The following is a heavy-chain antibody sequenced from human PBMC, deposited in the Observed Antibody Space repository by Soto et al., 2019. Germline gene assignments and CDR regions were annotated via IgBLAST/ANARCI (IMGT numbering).Heavy chain of an antibody. CDR3: ARDISKGLNWFAP. CDR1: GYTFTGYY. D-gene: IGHD3-3*02. CDR2: INPNSGGT. J-gene: IGHJ5*02. V-gene: IGHV1-2*04. Sequence: VASVKVPCKASGYTFTGYYMHWVRQAPGQGLEWMGWINPNSGGTNYAQKFQGWVTMTRDTSISTAYMELSRLRSDDTAVYYCARDISKGLNWFAPWGQGTLVPVSS.